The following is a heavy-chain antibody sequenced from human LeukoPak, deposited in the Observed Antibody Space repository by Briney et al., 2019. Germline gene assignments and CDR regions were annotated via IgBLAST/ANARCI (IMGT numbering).Heavy chain of an antibody. J-gene: IGHJ4*02. CDR2: ISYDGSNK. CDR1: GFTFSSYA. CDR3: ARGPKRWLQPYYFDY. D-gene: IGHD5-24*01. Sequence: GRSLRLPCAASGFTFSSYAMHWVRQAPGKRLEWVAVISYDGSNKYYADSVKGRFTISRDNSKNTLYLQMNSLRAEDTAVYYCARGPKRWLQPYYFDYWGQGTLVTVSS. V-gene: IGHV3-30*04.